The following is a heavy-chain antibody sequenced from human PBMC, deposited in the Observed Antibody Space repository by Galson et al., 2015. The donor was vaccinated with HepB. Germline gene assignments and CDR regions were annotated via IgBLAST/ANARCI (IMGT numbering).Heavy chain of an antibody. CDR1: GGTFSSYA. J-gene: IGHJ4*02. CDR2: IIPIFGTA. CDR3: ASGWGYSSGWLKFDY. V-gene: IGHV1-69*06. Sequence: SVKVSCKASGGTFSSYAISWVRQAPGQGLEWMGGIIPIFGTANYAQKFQGRVTITADKSTSTAYMELSSLRSEDTAVYYCASGWGYSSGWLKFDYWGQGTLVTVSS. D-gene: IGHD6-19*01.